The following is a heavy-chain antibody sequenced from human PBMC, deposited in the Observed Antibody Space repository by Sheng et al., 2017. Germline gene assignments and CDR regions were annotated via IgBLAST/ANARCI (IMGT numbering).Heavy chain of an antibody. Sequence: QVLLQESGPGMVKSSETLSLTCAVSGYSISSGYYWGWIRQPPGKGLEWIGSINHSGNIYYNPSLKSRVTISVDTSKNQFSLRLNSVTAADTAVYYCAREIGIVVIAQEDSWFDPWGQGTLVTVSP. J-gene: IGHJ5*02. CDR3: AREIGIVVIAQEDSWFDP. CDR2: INHSGNI. V-gene: IGHV4-38-2*02. CDR1: GYSISSGYY. D-gene: IGHD2-21*01.